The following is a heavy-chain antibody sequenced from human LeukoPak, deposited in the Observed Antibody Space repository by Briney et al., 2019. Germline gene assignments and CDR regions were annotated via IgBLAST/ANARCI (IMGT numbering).Heavy chain of an antibody. CDR3: ARGNYSGYYYYSGEDY. CDR2: IIPIFGTA. D-gene: IGHD3-22*01. V-gene: IGHV1-69*05. CDR1: GGTFSSYA. Sequence: ASVKVSCKASGGTFSSYAISWVRQAPGQGLEWMGGIIPIFGTANYAQKFQGRVTTTTDESTSTAYMELSSLRSEDTAVYYCARGNYSGYYYYSGEDYWGQGTLGTVSS. J-gene: IGHJ4*02.